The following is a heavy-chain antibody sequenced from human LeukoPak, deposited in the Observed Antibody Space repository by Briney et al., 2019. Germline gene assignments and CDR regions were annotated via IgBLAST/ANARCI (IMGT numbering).Heavy chain of an antibody. CDR3: ASRPLRDSSSAGYYYYGMDV. J-gene: IGHJ6*02. Sequence: SETLSLTCTVSGGSISSGGYYWSWIRQHPGKGLEWIGYIYYSGSTNYNPSLKSRVTISVDTSKNQFSLKLSSVTAADTAVYYCASRPLRDSSSAGYYYYGMDVWGQGTTVTVSS. CDR1: GGSISSGGYY. CDR2: IYYSGST. V-gene: IGHV4-31*03. D-gene: IGHD6-6*01.